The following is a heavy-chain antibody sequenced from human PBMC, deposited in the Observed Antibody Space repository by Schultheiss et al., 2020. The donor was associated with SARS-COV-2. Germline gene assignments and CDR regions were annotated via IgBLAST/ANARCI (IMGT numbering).Heavy chain of an antibody. J-gene: IGHJ6*02. CDR2: ISSSSSAI. V-gene: IGHV3-48*02. CDR3: AREKTEGGMDV. CDR1: GFTFSSYA. Sequence: GGSLRLSCAASGFTFSSYAMSWVRQAPGKGLEWVSYISSSSSAIYYADSVKGRFSTSRDNAKKSLSLQMNSLRDEDTAVYYCAREKTEGGMDVWGLGTTVTVSS. D-gene: IGHD1-14*01.